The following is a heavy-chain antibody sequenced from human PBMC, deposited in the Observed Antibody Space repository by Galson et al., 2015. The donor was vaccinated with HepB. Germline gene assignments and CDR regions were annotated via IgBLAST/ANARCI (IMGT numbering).Heavy chain of an antibody. CDR2: ISSSSSYI. Sequence: SLRLSCAASGFTFSSYSMNWVRQAPGKGLEWVSSISSSSSYIYYADSVKGRFTISRDNAKNSLYLQMNSLRAEDTAVYYCARDGAFSCMFDYWGQGTLVTVSS. D-gene: IGHD4/OR15-4a*01. CDR3: ARDGAFSCMFDY. J-gene: IGHJ4*02. V-gene: IGHV3-21*01. CDR1: GFTFSSYS.